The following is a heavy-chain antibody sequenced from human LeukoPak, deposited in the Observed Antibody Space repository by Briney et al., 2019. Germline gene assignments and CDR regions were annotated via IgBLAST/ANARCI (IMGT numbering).Heavy chain of an antibody. CDR3: ARGVRNWNYVSSVFYGVDV. D-gene: IGHD1-7*01. CDR2: INPNSGGT. J-gene: IGHJ6*02. V-gene: IGHV1-2*02. CDR1: GYTFTGYY. Sequence: ASVKVSCKASGYTFTGYYMHWVRQAPGQGLEWMGWINPNSGGTNYAQKFQGRVTMTRDTSISTAYMELSRLRSDDTAVYYCARGVRNWNYVSSVFYGVDVWGQGTTVTVSS.